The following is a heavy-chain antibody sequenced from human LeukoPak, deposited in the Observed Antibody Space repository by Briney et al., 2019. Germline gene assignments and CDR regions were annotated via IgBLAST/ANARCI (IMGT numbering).Heavy chain of an antibody. D-gene: IGHD2-15*01. J-gene: IGHJ6*02. CDR1: GFTFSSYA. CDR2: ISYDGSNK. Sequence: GRSLRLSCAASGFTFSSYAMRWVRQAPGKGLEWVAVISYDGSNKYYADSVKGRFTISRDNSKNTLYLQMNSLRAEDTAVYYCARDYCSGGSCYPFDYYYYYGMDVWGQGTTVTVSS. V-gene: IGHV3-30-3*01. CDR3: ARDYCSGGSCYPFDYYYYYGMDV.